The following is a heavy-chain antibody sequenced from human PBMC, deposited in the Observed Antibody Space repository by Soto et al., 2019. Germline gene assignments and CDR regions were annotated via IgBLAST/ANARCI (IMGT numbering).Heavy chain of an antibody. Sequence: PSETLSLTCTVSGGSLNSDSYYWAWIRQPPGKRLEWIGSLYYSGSTNYNPSLKSRVTISVDTSKNQFSLKLSSVTAIDTAVYYCARVGGVPSSSPGVAHWGQGILVTVSS. CDR3: ARVGGVPSSSPGVAH. CDR2: LYYSGST. V-gene: IGHV4-61*01. CDR1: GGSLNSDSYY. J-gene: IGHJ4*02. D-gene: IGHD6-13*01.